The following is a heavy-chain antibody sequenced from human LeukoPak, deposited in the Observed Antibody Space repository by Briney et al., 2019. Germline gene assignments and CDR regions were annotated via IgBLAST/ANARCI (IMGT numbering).Heavy chain of an antibody. J-gene: IGHJ4*02. Sequence: ASLKVSCKASGGTFSSYAISWVRPAPGQRLEWVGTIITILGIVNYAQKFQGRVTITADKSTSTAYMELSSLRSEDTAVYYCARDLNGYTYRIPAVGYFDYWGQGTLVTVSS. CDR2: IITILGIV. CDR3: ARDLNGYTYRIPAVGYFDY. V-gene: IGHV1-69*04. D-gene: IGHD5-18*01. CDR1: GGTFSSYA.